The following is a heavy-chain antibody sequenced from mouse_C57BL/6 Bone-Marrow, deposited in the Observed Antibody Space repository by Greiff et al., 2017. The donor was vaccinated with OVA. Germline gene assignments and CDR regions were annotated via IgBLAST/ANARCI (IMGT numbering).Heavy chain of an antibody. D-gene: IGHD2-3*01. CDR1: GYSITSGYY. CDR2: ISYDGSN. Sequence: EVQVVESGPGLVKPSQSLSLTCSVTGYSITSGYYWNWIRQFPGNKLEWMGYISYDGSNNYNPSLKNRISITRDTSKNQFFLKLNSVTTEDTATYYCARDGYYPAWFAYWGQGTLVTVSA. CDR3: ARDGYYPAWFAY. V-gene: IGHV3-6*01. J-gene: IGHJ3*01.